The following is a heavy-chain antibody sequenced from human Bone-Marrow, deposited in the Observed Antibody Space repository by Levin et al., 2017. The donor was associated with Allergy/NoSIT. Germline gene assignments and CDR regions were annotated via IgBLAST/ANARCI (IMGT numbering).Heavy chain of an antibody. CDR1: GYTFTGYY. J-gene: IGHJ5*02. Sequence: GASVKVSCKASGYTFTGYYMHWVRQAPGQGLEWMGWINPNSGGTNYAQKFQGRVTMTRDTSISTAYMELSRLRSDDTAVYYCARGIVVVPAAIRVPHFWFDPWGQGTLVTVSS. CDR2: INPNSGGT. V-gene: IGHV1-2*02. CDR3: ARGIVVVPAAIRVPHFWFDP. D-gene: IGHD2-2*02.